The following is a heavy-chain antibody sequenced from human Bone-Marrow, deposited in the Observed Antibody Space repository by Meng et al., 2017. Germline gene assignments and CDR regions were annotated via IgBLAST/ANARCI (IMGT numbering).Heavy chain of an antibody. Sequence: GESLKISCAASGFTFSDYYMTWIRQAPGKGLEWVSYIRSSGDTKFYADSVKGRFTISRDNAKNSLYLQMNSLRAEDTAVYYCARATYCSGGSCHDAFDIWGQGTMVTVSS. CDR3: ARATYCSGGSCHDAFDI. J-gene: IGHJ3*02. CDR2: IRSSGDTK. V-gene: IGHV3-11*04. CDR1: GFTFSDYY. D-gene: IGHD2-15*01.